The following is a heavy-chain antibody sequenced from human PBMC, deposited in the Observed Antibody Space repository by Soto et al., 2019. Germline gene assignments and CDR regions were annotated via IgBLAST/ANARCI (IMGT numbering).Heavy chain of an antibody. V-gene: IGHV4-61*01. CDR2: IYYSGST. Sequence: QVQLQESGPGLVKPSETLSLTCTVSGGSVSSGSYYWSWIRQPPGKGLEWIVYIYYSGSTNYNPSLKSRVTISVDTSKNQFSLKLSSVTAADTAVYYCARDRSSSSAGMDVWGQGTTVTVSS. J-gene: IGHJ6*02. D-gene: IGHD6-13*01. CDR3: ARDRSSSSAGMDV. CDR1: GGSVSSGSYY.